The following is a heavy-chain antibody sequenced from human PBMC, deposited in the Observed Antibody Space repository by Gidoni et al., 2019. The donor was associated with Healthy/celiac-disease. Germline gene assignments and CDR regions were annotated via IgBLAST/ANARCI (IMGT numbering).Heavy chain of an antibody. CDR2: ISGSGGST. D-gene: IGHD6-13*01. Sequence: EVQLLESGGGLVQPGGSLRLSCAASGFTFSSYAMSWVRQAPGKGLEWVSAISGSGGSTYYADSVKGRFTISRDNSKNTLYLQMNSLRAEDTAVYYCAKQMELQQLGPDFYDYWGQGTLVTVSS. J-gene: IGHJ4*02. CDR3: AKQMELQQLGPDFYDY. CDR1: GFTFSSYA. V-gene: IGHV3-23*01.